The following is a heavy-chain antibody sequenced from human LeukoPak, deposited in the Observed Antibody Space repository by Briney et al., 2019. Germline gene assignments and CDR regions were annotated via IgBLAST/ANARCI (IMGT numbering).Heavy chain of an antibody. D-gene: IGHD2-2*01. CDR2: IYPGDSET. J-gene: IGHJ4*02. Sequence: GESLKISCTCSGYIFTNYWIAWVRQMPGKGLEWMGIIYPGDSETTYSPSFQGQVTISADKSITTTNLQWSSLKASDTAMYYCARGRGYCSSSSCYDFDYWGQGTLVTVPS. V-gene: IGHV5-51*01. CDR1: GYIFTNYW. CDR3: ARGRGYCSSSSCYDFDY.